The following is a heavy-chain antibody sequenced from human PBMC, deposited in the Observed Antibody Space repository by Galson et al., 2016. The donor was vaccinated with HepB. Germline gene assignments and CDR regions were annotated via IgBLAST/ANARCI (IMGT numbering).Heavy chain of an antibody. D-gene: IGHD2-15*01. CDR1: GYIFADYS. V-gene: IGHV3-11*06. J-gene: IGHJ3*02. CDR3: ARAVSGVDDAFDI. Sequence: SLRLSCAVSGYIFADYSLTWIRQAPGKGLEWVSYISSNSSHTNYADSVKGRFTVSSDNAKNSLFLQMNSLRAEDTAVYFCARAVSGVDDAFDIWGQGTMVTVSS. CDR2: ISSNSSHT.